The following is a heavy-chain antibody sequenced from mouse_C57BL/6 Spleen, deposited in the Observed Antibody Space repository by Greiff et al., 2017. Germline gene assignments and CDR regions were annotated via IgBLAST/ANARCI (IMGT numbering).Heavy chain of an antibody. CDR3: ERSLSSYGGYFDD. CDR2: IYPSDSGT. CDR1: GYTFTSYW. Sequence: QVQLQQPGAELVRPGSSVKLSCKASGYTFTSYWMHWVKQRPGQGLEWIGNIYPSDSGTHYNQKFKDKATLTVDKSSSTAYMQLSSLTSEDSAVYDVERSLSSYGGYFDDWGKGTTVTVSS. V-gene: IGHV1-61*01. J-gene: IGHJ1*03. D-gene: IGHD1-1*01.